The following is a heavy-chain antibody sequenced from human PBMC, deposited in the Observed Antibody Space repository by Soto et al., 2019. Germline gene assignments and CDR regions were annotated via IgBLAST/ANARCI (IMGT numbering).Heavy chain of an antibody. J-gene: IGHJ6*02. D-gene: IGHD3-3*01. CDR3: AGQYYDFWSGPSPYGMDV. Sequence: ETLSLTCTVSGGSMNNYYWSWIRQAPGKGLQYIGYISYMGTTNYNPSLKSRVTISVDTSKNQFSLKLSSVTAADTAVYYCAGQYYDFWSGPSPYGMDVWGQGTTV. CDR1: GGSMNNYY. CDR2: ISYMGTT. V-gene: IGHV4-59*01.